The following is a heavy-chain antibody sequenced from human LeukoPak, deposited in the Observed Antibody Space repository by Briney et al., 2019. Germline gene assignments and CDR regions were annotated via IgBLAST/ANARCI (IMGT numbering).Heavy chain of an antibody. V-gene: IGHV4-4*07. Sequence: SETLSLTCTVSGGSISSYYWSWIRQPAGKGLESIGHISTSGSTNYNPSLKSRVTMSVDTSKNQFSLKLSSVTAADTAVYYCARMYRDHPTLRAGPFDFWGQGTLVTVSS. CDR3: ARMYRDHPTLRAGPFDF. CDR1: GGSISSYY. CDR2: ISTSGST. D-gene: IGHD1-26*01. J-gene: IGHJ4*02.